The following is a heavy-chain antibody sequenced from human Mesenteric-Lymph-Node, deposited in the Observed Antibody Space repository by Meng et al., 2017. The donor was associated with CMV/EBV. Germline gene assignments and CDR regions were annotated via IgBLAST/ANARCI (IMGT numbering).Heavy chain of an antibody. CDR2: ISGSGGST. J-gene: IGHJ4*02. Sequence: SGFTFSSYAMSWVRQAPGKGLEWVSAISGSGGSTYYADSVKGRFTISRDNSKNTLYLQMNSLRAEDTAVYYCAKGVNYYDSSGYFHYWGQGTLVTVSS. CDR3: AKGVNYYDSSGYFHY. CDR1: GFTFSSYA. D-gene: IGHD3-22*01. V-gene: IGHV3-23*01.